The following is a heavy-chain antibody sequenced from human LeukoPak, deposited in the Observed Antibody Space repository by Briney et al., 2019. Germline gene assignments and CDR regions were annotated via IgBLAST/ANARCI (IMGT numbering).Heavy chain of an antibody. D-gene: IGHD5-24*01. J-gene: IGHJ4*02. CDR3: ARHARRDAYNPNDY. CDR2: STHSGTT. CDR1: GGSFSGYY. V-gene: IGHV4-34*01. Sequence: SETLSLTCAVYGGSFSGYYWSWIRQAPGKGLEWIGESTHSGTTNYNPSLKSRVTISVDTSKNQFSLKLSSVTAADTAVYYCARHARRDAYNPNDYWGQGTLVTVSS.